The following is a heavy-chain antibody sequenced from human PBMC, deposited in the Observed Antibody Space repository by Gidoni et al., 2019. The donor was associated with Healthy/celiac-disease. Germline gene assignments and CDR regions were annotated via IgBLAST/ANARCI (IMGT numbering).Heavy chain of an antibody. CDR1: VFTFSSYS. V-gene: IGHV3-21*01. CDR3: ARWGEDYYDSSGYYRYYYGMDV. CDR2: ISSSSSYI. Sequence: EVQLVESGGGLVKPGGSLRLSCAASVFTFSSYSMNWVRQAPGKGLEWVSSISSSSSYIYYADSVKGRFTISRDNAKNSLYLQMNSLRAEDTAVYYCARWGEDYYDSSGYYRYYYGMDVWGQGTTVTVSS. D-gene: IGHD3-22*01. J-gene: IGHJ6*02.